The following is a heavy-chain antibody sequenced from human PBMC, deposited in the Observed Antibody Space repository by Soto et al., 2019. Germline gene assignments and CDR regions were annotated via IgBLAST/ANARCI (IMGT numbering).Heavy chain of an antibody. Sequence: QVQLVQSGAEVKKPGSSVKVSCKASGGTFSSYAINWVRQAPGQGLEWMGGIIPIFGTANYAQKFQGRVTITADKTPKKAYMELSSLRSDDTAVYYCARDPSISSREVDYWGQGTLVTVSS. J-gene: IGHJ4*02. CDR1: GGTFSSYA. CDR2: IIPIFGTA. V-gene: IGHV1-69*06. D-gene: IGHD6-6*01. CDR3: ARDPSISSREVDY.